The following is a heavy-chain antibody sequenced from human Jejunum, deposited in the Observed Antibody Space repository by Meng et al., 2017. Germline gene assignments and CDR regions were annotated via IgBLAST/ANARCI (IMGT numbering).Heavy chain of an antibody. J-gene: IGHJ4*02. CDR3: ARGKGYCSDGRCYADY. Sequence: ASVKVSCKASGYSFTNCAMNWVRQAPGQGLEWMGWINTDTRNPTYAPGFTGRFVFSLDTSVSTAYLEITSLQAEDTAVYFCARGKGYCSDGRCYADYWGQGTLVTVSS. D-gene: IGHD2-15*01. CDR2: INTDTRNP. V-gene: IGHV7-4-1*02. CDR1: GYSFTNCA.